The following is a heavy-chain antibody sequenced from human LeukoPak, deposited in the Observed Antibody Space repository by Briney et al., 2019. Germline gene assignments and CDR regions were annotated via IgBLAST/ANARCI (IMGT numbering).Heavy chain of an antibody. CDR3: VRGDNRDY. Sequence: PGGSLRLSCAASGFSFSTSTMNWVRQAPGKGLERISSIGKTGRDMYYANSVRGRFTISRDNAKNSLFLVMDSLRVEDTSVYYCVRGDNRDYWGQGTLVTVSS. D-gene: IGHD1-14*01. V-gene: IGHV3-21*01. CDR1: GFSFSTST. CDR2: IGKTGRDM. J-gene: IGHJ4*02.